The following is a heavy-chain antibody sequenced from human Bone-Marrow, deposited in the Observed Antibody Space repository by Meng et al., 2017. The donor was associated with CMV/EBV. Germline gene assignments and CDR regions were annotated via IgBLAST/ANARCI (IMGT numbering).Heavy chain of an antibody. CDR2: IYYSGST. V-gene: IGHV4-30-4*08. J-gene: IGHJ5*02. CDR1: GGSISSGDYY. Sequence: QVELQGSGPGLVKPSQPLSLTCTVSGGSISSGDYYWSWIRQPPGKGLEWIGYIYYSGSTYYNPSLKSRVTISVDTSKNQFSLKLSSVTAADTAVYYCARDMGSSGYYGNNWFDPWGQGTLVTVSS. D-gene: IGHD3-22*01. CDR3: ARDMGSSGYYGNNWFDP.